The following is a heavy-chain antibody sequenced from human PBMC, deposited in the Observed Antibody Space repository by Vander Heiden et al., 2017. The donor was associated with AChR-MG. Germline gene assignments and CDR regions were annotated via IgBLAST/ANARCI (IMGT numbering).Heavy chain of an antibody. J-gene: IGHJ4*02. Sequence: QVQLQESGPGLVKPSETLSLTFAVPGYSISSGYYWGWIRQPPGKGLEWIGCIYHSGSTYYNPSLKSRVTISVDTSKNQFSLKLSSVTAADTAVYYCARGSKVALWFGESWGQGTLVTVSS. CDR2: IYHSGST. CDR3: ARGSKVALWFGES. D-gene: IGHD3-10*01. V-gene: IGHV4-38-2*01. CDR1: GYSISSGYY.